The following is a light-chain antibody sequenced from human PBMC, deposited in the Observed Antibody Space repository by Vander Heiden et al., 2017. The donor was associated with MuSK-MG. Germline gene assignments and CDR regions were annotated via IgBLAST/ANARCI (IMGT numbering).Light chain of an antibody. CDR2: TKS. CDR1: SSNIGVNY. Sequence: QSVLTQPPSASGTPGQRVTISCSGSSSNIGVNYVYWYQQFPGTAPKLLIYTKSQRPSGVPDRFSGSKSGTSASLAISGLRSEDEADYYCTTWDESLSAWVFGGGTKLTVL. V-gene: IGLV1-47*01. J-gene: IGLJ3*02. CDR3: TTWDESLSAWV.